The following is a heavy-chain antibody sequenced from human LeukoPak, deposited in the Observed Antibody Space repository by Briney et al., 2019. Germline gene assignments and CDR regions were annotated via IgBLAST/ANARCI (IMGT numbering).Heavy chain of an antibody. CDR1: GFTFSSYW. D-gene: IGHD4-17*01. CDR2: INSDGSSI. CDR3: ARPDYGDHRFDS. Sequence: GGSLRLSCAASGFTFSSYWMHWVRQAPGKGLVWVSRINSDGSSIRYTDSVKGRFTISRDNAKNTLYLQMNSLRAEDTAVYYCARPDYGDHRFDSWGQGTLVTVSS. J-gene: IGHJ4*02. V-gene: IGHV3-74*01.